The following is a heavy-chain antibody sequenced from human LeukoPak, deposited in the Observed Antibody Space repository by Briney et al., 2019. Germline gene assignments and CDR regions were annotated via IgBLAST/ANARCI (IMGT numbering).Heavy chain of an antibody. CDR1: GFTLSSNW. CDR2: INGVGSST. CDR3: ARGSSSGWPDYLDH. V-gene: IGHV3-74*01. Sequence: GGSLRLSCVASGFTLSSNWMHWVRHAPGKGLVWLSRINGVGSSTPYADSVKGRFTISRDNAKNTLFLQMNSLRAEDTAVYYCARGSSSGWPDYLDHWGRGTPVTVSS. D-gene: IGHD6-19*01. J-gene: IGHJ4*01.